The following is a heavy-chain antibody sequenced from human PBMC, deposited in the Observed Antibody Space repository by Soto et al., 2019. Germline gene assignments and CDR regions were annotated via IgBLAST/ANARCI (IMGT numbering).Heavy chain of an antibody. V-gene: IGHV3-53*01. J-gene: IGHJ6*02. Sequence: PGGSLRLSCAASGFTVSSNYMSWVRQAPGKGLEWVSVIYSGGSTYYADSVKGRFTISRDNSKNTLYLQMNSLRAEDTAVYYCARDPLSSSPSFYGMDVWGQGTTVTVSS. CDR1: GFTVSSNY. CDR2: IYSGGST. CDR3: ARDPLSSSPSFYGMDV. D-gene: IGHD6-13*01.